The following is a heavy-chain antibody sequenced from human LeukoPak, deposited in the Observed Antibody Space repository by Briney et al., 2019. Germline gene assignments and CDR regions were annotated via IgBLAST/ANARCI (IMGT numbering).Heavy chain of an antibody. J-gene: IGHJ4*02. D-gene: IGHD3-16*01. CDR1: GFTFSSYG. CDR2: IRYDGSNK. V-gene: IGHV3-30*02. CDR3: AKGGGGVLAS. Sequence: GGSLRLSCAASGFTFSSYGMHWVRQAPGKGLEWVAFIRYDGSNKYYADSVKGRFTISRDNSKNTLFLRMNSLKADDTAVYYCAKGGGGVLASWGQGTLVTVSS.